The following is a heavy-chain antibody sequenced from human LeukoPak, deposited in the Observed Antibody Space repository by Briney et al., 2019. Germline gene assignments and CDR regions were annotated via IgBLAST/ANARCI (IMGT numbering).Heavy chain of an antibody. Sequence: GGSLRLSCAASGFTFSSYWMHWVRQAPGKGLVWVSRINSDGSSTSYADSVKGRFTISRDNARNSLYLQMNSLRAEDTAVYYCARQDWLGDRYYFDSWGQGTLVTVSS. V-gene: IGHV3-74*01. CDR2: INSDGSST. D-gene: IGHD3-9*01. CDR3: ARQDWLGDRYYFDS. J-gene: IGHJ4*02. CDR1: GFTFSSYW.